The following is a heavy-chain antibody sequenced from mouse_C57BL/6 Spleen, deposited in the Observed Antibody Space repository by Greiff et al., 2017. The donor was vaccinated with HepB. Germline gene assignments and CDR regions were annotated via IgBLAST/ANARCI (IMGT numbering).Heavy chain of an antibody. CDR2: IYPGDGDT. CDR3: ARSGTDYAMDY. Sequence: QVQLQQSGPELVKPGASVKISCKASGYAFSSCWMNWVKQRPGKGLEWIGRIYPGDGDTNYNGKFKGKATLTADKSSSTAYMQLSSLTSEDSAVYFCARSGTDYAMDYWGQGTSVTVSS. CDR1: GYAFSSCW. D-gene: IGHD4-1*01. J-gene: IGHJ4*01. V-gene: IGHV1-82*01.